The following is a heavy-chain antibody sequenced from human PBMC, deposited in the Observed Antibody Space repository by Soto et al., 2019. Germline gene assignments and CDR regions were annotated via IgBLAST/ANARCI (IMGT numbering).Heavy chain of an antibody. CDR2: FYYSGNT. V-gene: IGHV4-39*01. CDR1: GDSTSSSGSY. J-gene: IGHJ4*02. Sequence: QLQLQESGPGLVEPSETLSLTCTVSGDSTSSSGSYWGWIRQPPGKGLEWIATFYYSGNTHYNPSLRSRATISVDSYRRQFSLKLTSVTATDTAVYFCARHVYGEGLRYWGQGTLVTVSS. D-gene: IGHD4-17*01. CDR3: ARHVYGEGLRY.